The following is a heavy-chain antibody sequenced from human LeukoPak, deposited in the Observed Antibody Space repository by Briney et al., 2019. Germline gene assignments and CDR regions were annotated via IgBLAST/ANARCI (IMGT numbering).Heavy chain of an antibody. CDR1: GFTFSSYS. CDR2: ISSSSSYI. CDR3: ASLPRIAARPAAYYFDY. Sequence: GGSLRLSCAASGFTFSSYSMNWVRQAPGKGLEWVSSISSSSSYIYYADSVKGRFTISRDNAKNSLYLQMNSLRAEDTAVYYCASLPRIAARPAAYYFDYWGQGTLVTVSS. J-gene: IGHJ4*02. D-gene: IGHD6-6*01. V-gene: IGHV3-21*01.